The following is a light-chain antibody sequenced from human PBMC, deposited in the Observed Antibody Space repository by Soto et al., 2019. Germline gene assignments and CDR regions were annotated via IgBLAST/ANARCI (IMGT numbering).Light chain of an antibody. CDR2: GES. V-gene: IGKV3-20*01. Sequence: VLTQSPGTLSVSPGERATLSCRASRSVSCNYLAWYQQKLGRPPSLLIYGESSRARGVPDRFTGSGSGTNFTRTIHRLDHEDFAVYYCQQCDGTSWTFGQGTK. CDR1: RSVSCNY. CDR3: QQCDGTSWT. J-gene: IGKJ1*01.